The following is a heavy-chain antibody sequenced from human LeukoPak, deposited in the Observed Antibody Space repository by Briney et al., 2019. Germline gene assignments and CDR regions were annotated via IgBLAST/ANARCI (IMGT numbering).Heavy chain of an antibody. D-gene: IGHD3-22*01. CDR2: ISPNSGGI. CDR3: ARDREWYYYDSSGYYRGWFDP. V-gene: IGHV1-2*02. CDR1: GHTFTAYY. J-gene: IGHJ5*02. Sequence: GASVKVSCKASGHTFTAYYMFWVRQAPGQGLEWMGWISPNSGGINYAQKFQGRVTMTRDTSISTAYMELSRLRSDDTAVYYCARDREWYYYDSSGYYRGWFDPWGQGTLVTVSS.